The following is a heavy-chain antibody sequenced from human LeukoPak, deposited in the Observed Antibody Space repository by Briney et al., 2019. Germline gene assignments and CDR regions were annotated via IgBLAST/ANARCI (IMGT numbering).Heavy chain of an antibody. CDR2: SNPNSGVS. J-gene: IGHJ3*02. CDR3: AKVAGSMVRGESAWGPLDM. V-gene: IGHV1-2*02. Sequence: ASVKVSCEASGYTFTGCYLHWVRQAPGQGLELMGWSNPNSGVSKYDQKFQGRVTMTRAATIRTAYMEMSRLRSDDTAVYYCAKVAGSMVRGESAWGPLDMWGQGTMVAVSS. CDR1: GYTFTGCY. D-gene: IGHD3-10*01.